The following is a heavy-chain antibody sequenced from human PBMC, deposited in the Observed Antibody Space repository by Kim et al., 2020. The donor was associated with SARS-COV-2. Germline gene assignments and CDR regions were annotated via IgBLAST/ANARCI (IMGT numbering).Heavy chain of an antibody. D-gene: IGHD2-8*01. Sequence: GGSLRLSCAASGFTFTNYDMAWVRQAPGKGLELVSSLTSSGTTTYYTDSVKGRFTISRDNFQNTLYLQMNSLGAEDTAIYYCAKHTSISGCIYGHWGHGTQVTVSS. CDR2: LTSSGTTT. CDR3: AKHTSISGCIYGH. J-gene: IGHJ4*01. CDR1: GFTFTNYD. V-gene: IGHV3-23*01.